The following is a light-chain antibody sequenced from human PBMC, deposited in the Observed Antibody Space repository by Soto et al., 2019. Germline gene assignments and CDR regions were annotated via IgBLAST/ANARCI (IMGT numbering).Light chain of an antibody. CDR3: QQYHTSPLM. Sequence: EIVLTQSPGTLSLSPGERATPACRASQSVRSNYLAWYQQKPGQAPRLLIYGASSRATGIPDRFSGSGSGTDFTLTISRLEPEDLAMYYCQQYHTSPLMFGQGTKVDIK. CDR2: GAS. J-gene: IGKJ1*01. V-gene: IGKV3-20*01. CDR1: QSVRSNY.